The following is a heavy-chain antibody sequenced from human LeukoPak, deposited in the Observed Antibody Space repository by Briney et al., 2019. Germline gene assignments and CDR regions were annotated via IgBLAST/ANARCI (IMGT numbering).Heavy chain of an antibody. Sequence: GPSVTLSFTSSGYTFTVYGISWMRHRHGQGHGRMGWISAYNGNTNYSQKLQGRVTMTTDTSTSTAYMELRSLRSDDTAVYYCARDWSRPLRYLDWEWYYGMDVWGQGTTVTVSS. CDR2: ISAYNGNT. D-gene: IGHD3-9*01. CDR3: ARDWSRPLRYLDWEWYYGMDV. J-gene: IGHJ6*02. V-gene: IGHV1-18*01. CDR1: GYTFTVYG.